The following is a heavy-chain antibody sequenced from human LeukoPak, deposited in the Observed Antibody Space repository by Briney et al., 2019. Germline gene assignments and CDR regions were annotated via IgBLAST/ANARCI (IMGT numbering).Heavy chain of an antibody. V-gene: IGHV3-23*01. CDR2: ISGSGGST. D-gene: IGHD3-22*01. Sequence: GGSLRLSCAASGFTFSSYAMSWVRQAPGKGLEWVSAISGSGGSTYYADSVKGRFTISRDNTKNTLYLQMNSLRAEDTAVYYCAKDGKKKYYYDSSVDPVWGQGTLVTVSS. CDR1: GFTFSSYA. CDR3: AKDGKKKYYYDSSVDPV. J-gene: IGHJ4*02.